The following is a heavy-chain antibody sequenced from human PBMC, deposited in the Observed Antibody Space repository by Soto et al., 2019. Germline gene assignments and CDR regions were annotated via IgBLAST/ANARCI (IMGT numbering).Heavy chain of an antibody. D-gene: IGHD1-20*01. CDR1: GFTFSIYG. CDR3: ARDGNWNPYYYYGMDV. V-gene: IGHV3-30*03. Sequence: QVQLVESGGGVVQPGRSLRLSCAASGFTFSIYGMHWVRQAPGKGLEWVAVISYDGSNKYYADSVKGRFTISRDNSKNTLYLQMNSLRAEDTAVYFCARDGNWNPYYYYGMDVWGQGTTVTVSS. CDR2: ISYDGSNK. J-gene: IGHJ6*02.